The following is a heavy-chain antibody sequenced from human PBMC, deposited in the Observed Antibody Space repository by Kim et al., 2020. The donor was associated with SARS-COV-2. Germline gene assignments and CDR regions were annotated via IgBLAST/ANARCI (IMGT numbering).Heavy chain of an antibody. CDR3: ARDHDSADAFDI. V-gene: IGHV4-31*03. CDR1: GGSISSGGYY. J-gene: IGHJ3*02. CDR2: IYYSGST. D-gene: IGHD3-3*01. Sequence: SETLSLTCTVSGGSISSGGYYWSWIRQHPGKGLEWIGYIYYSGSTYYNPSLKSRVTISVDTSKNQFSLKLSSVTAADTAVYYCARDHDSADAFDIWGQGTMVTVSS.